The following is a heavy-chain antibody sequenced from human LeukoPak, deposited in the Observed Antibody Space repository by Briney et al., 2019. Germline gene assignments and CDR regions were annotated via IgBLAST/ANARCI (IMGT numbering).Heavy chain of an antibody. D-gene: IGHD6-6*01. Sequence: ASVKVSCKASGGTFNSYAISWVRQAPGQGLEWMGWISAYNGNTNYAQKLQGRVTMTTDTSTSTAYMELRSLRSDDTAVYYCARDPNYSHMYSSSSPFDYWDQGTLVTVSS. V-gene: IGHV1-18*01. CDR3: ARDPNYSHMYSSSSPFDY. CDR1: GGTFNSYA. J-gene: IGHJ4*02. CDR2: ISAYNGNT.